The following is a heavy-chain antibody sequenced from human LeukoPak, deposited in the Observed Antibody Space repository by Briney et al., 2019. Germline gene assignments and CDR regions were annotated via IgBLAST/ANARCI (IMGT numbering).Heavy chain of an antibody. J-gene: IGHJ3*02. CDR3: AREAGYCSSTSCPERRVGDAFDI. V-gene: IGHV4-4*07. CDR2: IYTSGST. Sequence: PSETLSLTCTVSGGSISGYYWSWIRQPAGKGLEWIGRIYTSGSTNYNPSLKSRVTMSVDTSKNQFSLKLSSVTAADTAVYYCAREAGYCSSTSCPERRVGDAFDIWGQGTMVTVSS. D-gene: IGHD2-2*01. CDR1: GGSISGYY.